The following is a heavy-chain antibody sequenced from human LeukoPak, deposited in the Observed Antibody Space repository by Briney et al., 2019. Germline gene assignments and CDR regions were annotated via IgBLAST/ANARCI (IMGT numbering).Heavy chain of an antibody. Sequence: GGSLRLSCAASGFTFSSYWMHWVRQVPGKGLVWVSRINTGGSSTTYADSVKGRFTISRDNAKNTLYLRMNSLRAEDTAVYYCARSNQADDYWGQGTLVTVSS. V-gene: IGHV3-74*01. D-gene: IGHD4-11*01. CDR1: GFTFSSYW. CDR2: INTGGSST. J-gene: IGHJ4*02. CDR3: ARSNQADDY.